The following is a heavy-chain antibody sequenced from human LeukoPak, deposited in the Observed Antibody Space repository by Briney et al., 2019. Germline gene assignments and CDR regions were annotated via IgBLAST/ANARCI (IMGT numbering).Heavy chain of an antibody. CDR2: IKQDGSEK. V-gene: IGHV3-7*01. J-gene: IGHJ4*02. CDR1: GFTLSSYW. Sequence: GGSLRLSCAASGFTLSSYWMSWVRQAPGKGLEWVANIKQDGSEKYYVDSVKGRFTISRDNAKNSLYLQMNSLRAEDTAVYYCARDRVGPFDYWGQGTLVTVSS. D-gene: IGHD5/OR15-5a*01. CDR3: ARDRVGPFDY.